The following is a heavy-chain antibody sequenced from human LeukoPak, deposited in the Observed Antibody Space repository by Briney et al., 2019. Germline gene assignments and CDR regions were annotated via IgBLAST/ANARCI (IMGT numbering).Heavy chain of an antibody. V-gene: IGHV3-30-3*01. J-gene: IGHJ5*02. Sequence: GGSLRLSCADSGFTFSSYSMHWVRQAPGKGLEWVAVISYDGTNKYYADSAKGRFTISRDNSKKTLFLQMNSLRPDDTAVYYCARPADNLVIVGAILTWGRGTLVTVSS. CDR2: ISYDGTNK. CDR1: GFTFSSYS. CDR3: ARPADNLVIVGAILT. D-gene: IGHD2/OR15-2a*01.